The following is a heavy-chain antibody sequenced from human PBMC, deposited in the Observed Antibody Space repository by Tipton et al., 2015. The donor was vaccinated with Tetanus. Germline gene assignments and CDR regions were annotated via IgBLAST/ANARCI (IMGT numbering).Heavy chain of an antibody. CDR1: GFTFSSYG. V-gene: IGHV3-30*18. CDR2: ISYDGSNK. Sequence: SLRLSCAASGFTFSSYGMHWVRQAPGKGLEWVAVISYDGSNKYYADSVKGRFTISRDNSKNTLYLQMNSLRAEDTAVYYCAKGPGRLIVLTLRDWGQGTLVTVSS. D-gene: IGHD2-8*01. CDR3: AKGPGRLIVLTLRD. J-gene: IGHJ4*02.